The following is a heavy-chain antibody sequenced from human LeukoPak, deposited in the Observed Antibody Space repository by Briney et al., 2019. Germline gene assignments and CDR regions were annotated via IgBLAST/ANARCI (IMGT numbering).Heavy chain of an antibody. V-gene: IGHV3-64*01. CDR2: ISSNGGST. Sequence: PGGSLRLSCAASGFTFSSYAMHWVRQAPGKGLEYVSAISSNGGSTYYANSVKGRFTISRDNSKNTLYLQMGSLRAEDMAVYYCARVPPNYYYYYMDVWGEGTTATVSS. CDR3: ARVPPNYYYYYMDV. J-gene: IGHJ6*03. CDR1: GFTFSSYA.